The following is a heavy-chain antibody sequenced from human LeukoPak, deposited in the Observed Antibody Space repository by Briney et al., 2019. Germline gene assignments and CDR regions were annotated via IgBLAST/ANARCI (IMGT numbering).Heavy chain of an antibody. CDR3: AKDNRRHYTSGPNPDSLH. D-gene: IGHD6-19*01. J-gene: IGHJ4*02. Sequence: GGSLRLSCAASGFTFSSYSMNWVRQAPGKGLEWVSGISWNSGTIDYADSVRGRFTISRDNAKNSLYLQMDSLRVEDTAFYYCAKDNRRHYTSGPNPDSLHWGQGALVTVSS. CDR2: ISWNSGTI. V-gene: IGHV3-9*01. CDR1: GFTFSSYS.